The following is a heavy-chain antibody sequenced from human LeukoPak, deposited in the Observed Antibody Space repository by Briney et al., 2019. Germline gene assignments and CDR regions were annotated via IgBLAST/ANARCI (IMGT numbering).Heavy chain of an antibody. CDR3: ARKLGYSYGTPYFDY. V-gene: IGHV1-46*01. Sequence: ASVKVSCKASGYTFTSYYMHWVRQAPGQGLEWRGIINPSGGSTSYAQKFQGRVTMTRDTSTSTVYMELSSLRSEDTAVYYCARKLGYSYGTPYFDYWGQGTLVTVSS. J-gene: IGHJ4*02. CDR2: INPSGGST. D-gene: IGHD5-18*01. CDR1: GYTFTSYY.